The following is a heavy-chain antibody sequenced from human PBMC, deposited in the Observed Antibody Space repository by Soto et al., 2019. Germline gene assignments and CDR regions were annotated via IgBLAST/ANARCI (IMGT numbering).Heavy chain of an antibody. CDR3: ARDRGGGYDFPDAFDV. J-gene: IGHJ3*01. Sequence: QVQLVQSGAEVKKPGASVKVSCKTSGYTFTHYGITWVRQAPGQGLEWLAWISTYNGNTNFAQKLQGRVTLTTDTSTTSAYMELWRLRSDDTAVYYCARDRGGGYDFPDAFDVWGQGTMVTVSS. CDR2: ISTYNGNT. CDR1: GYTFTHYG. D-gene: IGHD5-12*01. V-gene: IGHV1-18*01.